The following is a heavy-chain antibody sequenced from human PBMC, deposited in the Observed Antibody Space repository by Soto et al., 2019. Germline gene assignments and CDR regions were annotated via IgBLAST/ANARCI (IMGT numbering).Heavy chain of an antibody. J-gene: IGHJ4*02. D-gene: IGHD5-12*01. CDR2: ISYDGSNK. V-gene: IGHV3-30*18. CDR3: AKEEAYSGYDSPFYFDY. CDR1: GFTFSSYG. Sequence: QVQLVESGGGVVQPGRSLRLSCAASGFTFSSYGMHWVRQAPGKGLEWVAVISYDGSNKYYADSVKGRFTISRDNSKNTRYLQMNSLRAEDTAVYYCAKEEAYSGYDSPFYFDYWGQGTLVTVSS.